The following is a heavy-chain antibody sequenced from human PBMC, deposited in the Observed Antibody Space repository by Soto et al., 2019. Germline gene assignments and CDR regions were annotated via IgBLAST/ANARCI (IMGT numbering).Heavy chain of an antibody. CDR1: GFTFSSYG. J-gene: IGHJ6*02. V-gene: IGHV3-33*01. CDR2: IWYDGSNK. Sequence: VGSLRLSCAASGFTFSSYGMHWVRQAPGKGLEWVAVIWYDGSNKYYADSVKGRFTISRDNSKNTLYLQMNSLRAEGTAVYYCARDEGVLRFLEWRYYGMDVWGQGTTVTVSS. CDR3: ARDEGVLRFLEWRYYGMDV. D-gene: IGHD3-3*01.